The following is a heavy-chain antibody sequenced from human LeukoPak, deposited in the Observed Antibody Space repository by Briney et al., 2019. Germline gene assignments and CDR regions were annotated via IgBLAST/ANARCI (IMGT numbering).Heavy chain of an antibody. CDR2: ISAYNGNT. CDR3: ARPYYYDSTGYYQYYFDY. CDR1: GYTFTSYG. Sequence: GASVKVSCKASGYTFTSYGISWVRQAPGQGLEWMGWISAYNGNTNYAQKLQGRVTTTTDTSTSTAYMELRSLRSDDTAVYYCARPYYYDSTGYYQYYFDYWGQGTLVTVSS. D-gene: IGHD3-22*01. J-gene: IGHJ4*02. V-gene: IGHV1-18*01.